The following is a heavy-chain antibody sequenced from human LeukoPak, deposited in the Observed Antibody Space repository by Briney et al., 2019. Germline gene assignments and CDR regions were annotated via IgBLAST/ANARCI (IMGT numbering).Heavy chain of an antibody. CDR2: IYYSGST. J-gene: IGHJ5*02. CDR1: GGSISSGDYS. Sequence: PSQTLSLTCTVSGGSISSGDYSWSWIRQPLGKGLEWIGYIYYSGSTYYNTSLKSRVTISVDTSKNQFSLKLSSVTAADTAVYYCARDRGDYGGNSVRFDPWGQGTLVTVSS. D-gene: IGHD4-23*01. V-gene: IGHV4-30-4*01. CDR3: ARDRGDYGGNSVRFDP.